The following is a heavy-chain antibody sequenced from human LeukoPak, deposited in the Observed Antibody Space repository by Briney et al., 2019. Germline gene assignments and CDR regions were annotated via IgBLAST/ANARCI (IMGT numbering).Heavy chain of an antibody. CDR1: GGSISSSSYN. J-gene: IGHJ5*02. V-gene: IGHV4-39*01. CDR3: ARPPGIAAAWFDP. Sequence: SETLSLTCTVSGGSISSSSYNWGWIRQPPRKGLEWIGSFDNSGSTYYNPSLKSRVTITVDTSKDQFSLKLTSVTAADTAVYYCARPPGIAAAWFDPWGQGTLVTVSS. CDR2: FDNSGST. D-gene: IGHD6-13*01.